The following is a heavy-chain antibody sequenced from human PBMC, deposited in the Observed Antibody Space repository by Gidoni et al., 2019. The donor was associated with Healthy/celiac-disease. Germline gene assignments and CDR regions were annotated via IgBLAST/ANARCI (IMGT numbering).Heavy chain of an antibody. CDR3: ARGEAAAGTSRAYFQH. V-gene: IGHV1-69*01. Sequence: QVQLVQSGEEEKKTGYSVKFSCQGAGGTFSSYAISWVRQAPGQGLEWMGVIIPIFGTANYAHTFQGRVTITADESTSTAYMEMSSLRSEDTAVYYCARGEAAAGTSRAYFQHWGQGTLVTVSS. D-gene: IGHD6-13*01. CDR1: GGTFSSYA. J-gene: IGHJ1*01. CDR2: IIPIFGTA.